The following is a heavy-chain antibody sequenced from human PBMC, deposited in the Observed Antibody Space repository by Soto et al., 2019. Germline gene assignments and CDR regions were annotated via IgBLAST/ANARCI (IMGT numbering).Heavy chain of an antibody. V-gene: IGHV1-69*13. Sequence: SVKVSCKASGGTFSSYAISWVRQVPGQGLEWMGGIIPIFGTANYAQKFQGRVTITADESTSTAYMELSSLRSEDTAVYYCARVESGNRAFDIWGQGTMVTVSS. J-gene: IGHJ3*02. CDR1: GGTFSSYA. CDR3: ARVESGNRAFDI. CDR2: IIPIFGTA. D-gene: IGHD2-15*01.